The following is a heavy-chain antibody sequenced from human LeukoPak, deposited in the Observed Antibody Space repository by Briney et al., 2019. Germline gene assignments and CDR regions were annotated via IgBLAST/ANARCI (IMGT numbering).Heavy chain of an antibody. D-gene: IGHD2-15*01. CDR2: ISHSGGT. CDR3: ARYCPWLDY. CDR1: GGSFSGYY. V-gene: IGHV4-34*01. Sequence: SETLSLTCAVYGGSFSGYYWSWIRQPPGKGLEWIGEISHSGGTNYNPSLKSRVTISVDTSKNQFSLQLSSVTAADTAVYYCARYCPWLDYWGQGTLVTVSS. J-gene: IGHJ4*02.